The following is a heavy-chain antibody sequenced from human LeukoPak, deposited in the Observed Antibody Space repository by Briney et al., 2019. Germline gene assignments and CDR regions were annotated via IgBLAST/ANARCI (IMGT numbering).Heavy chain of an antibody. CDR1: GFTFSGYA. CDR3: ARGNSDAFDI. CDR2: ISYDGSNK. Sequence: GRSLRLSCAASGFTFSGYAMHWVRQAPGKGLEWVAVISYDGSNKYYADSVKGRFTVSRDNSKNTLYLQLNSLTAEDTAVYYCARGNSDAFDIWGQGTMVTVSS. V-gene: IGHV3-30-3*01. D-gene: IGHD4-23*01. J-gene: IGHJ3*02.